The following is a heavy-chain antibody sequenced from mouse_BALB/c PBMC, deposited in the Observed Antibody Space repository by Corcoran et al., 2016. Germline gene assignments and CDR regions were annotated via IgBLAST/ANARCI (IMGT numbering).Heavy chain of an antibody. Sequence: LVQPGASVKISCKASGSSFTGYSIHWVQQSHGKSLEWIGYISCYNGATSYTQKFKGKATFTVDTSSSAAYMQFNSLTSEDSAVYYCARSGGKYEWARDYGGQGTSGTVSS. D-gene: IGHD2-1*01. J-gene: IGHJ4*01. CDR2: ISCYNGAT. CDR3: ARSGGKYEWARDY. CDR1: GSSFTGYS. V-gene: IGHV1S34*01.